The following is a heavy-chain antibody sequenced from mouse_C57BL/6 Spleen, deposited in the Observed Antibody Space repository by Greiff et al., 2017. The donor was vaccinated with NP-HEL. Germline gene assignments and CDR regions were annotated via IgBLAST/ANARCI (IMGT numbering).Heavy chain of an antibody. CDR2: IYPGGGYT. V-gene: IGHV1-63*01. CDR3: ARCPYGYDGEWGMDY. J-gene: IGHJ4*01. CDR1: GYTFTNYW. D-gene: IGHD2-2*01. Sequence: VQLQQSGAELVRPGTSVKMSCKASGYTFTNYWIGWAKQRPGHGLEWIGDIYPGGGYTNYNEKFKGKATLTADKSSSTAYMQFSSLTSEDSAIYYWARCPYGYDGEWGMDYWGQGTSVTVSS.